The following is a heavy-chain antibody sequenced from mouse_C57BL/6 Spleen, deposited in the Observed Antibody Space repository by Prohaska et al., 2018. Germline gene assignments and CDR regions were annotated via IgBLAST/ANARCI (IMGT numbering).Heavy chain of an antibody. CDR1: GYTFTSYW. CDR3: ARTTAFDY. CDR2: IYPNSGGT. Sequence: HVQLQQPVAELVKPGASVKLSCKASGYTFTSYWMHWVKQRPGRGLEWIGRIYPNSGGTKYNEKFKSKATLTVDKPSSTAYMQLSSLTSEDSAVYYCARTTAFDYWGQGTTLTVS. D-gene: IGHD1-2*01. V-gene: IGHV1-72*01. J-gene: IGHJ2*01.